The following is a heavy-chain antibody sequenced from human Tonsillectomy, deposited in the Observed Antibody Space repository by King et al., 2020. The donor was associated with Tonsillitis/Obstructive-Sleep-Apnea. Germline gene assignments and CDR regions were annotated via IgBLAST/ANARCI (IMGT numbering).Heavy chain of an antibody. CDR2: INHSGGT. J-gene: IGHJ4*02. CDR1: GGSFSAYY. Sequence: VQLQQWGAGLLKPSETLSLTCAVYGGSFSAYYWSWIRQYSGKGLEWIGEINHSGGTNYKPPLKSRVTISVDTSKNQFSLKLSSVTAADTAVYYCARELLYCSSTSCSPGAFDYWGQGTLVTVSS. CDR3: ARELLYCSSTSCSPGAFDY. D-gene: IGHD2-2*01. V-gene: IGHV4-34*01.